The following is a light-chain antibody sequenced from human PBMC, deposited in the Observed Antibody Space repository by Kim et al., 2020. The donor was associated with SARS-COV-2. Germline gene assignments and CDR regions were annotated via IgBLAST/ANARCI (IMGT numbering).Light chain of an antibody. CDR3: QQYNSYSLT. J-gene: IGKJ1*01. CDR2: DAS. V-gene: IGKV1-5*01. Sequence: ASVGARVTITCRSSQSISSWLAWYQQKPGKAPKLLIYDASSLESGVPSRFSGSGSGTEFTLTISSLQPDDFATYYCQQYNSYSLTFGQGTKVDIK. CDR1: QSISSW.